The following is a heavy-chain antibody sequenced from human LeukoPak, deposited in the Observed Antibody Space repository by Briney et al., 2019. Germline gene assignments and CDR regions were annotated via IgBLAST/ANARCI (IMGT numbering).Heavy chain of an antibody. CDR2: ISAYNGNT. J-gene: IGHJ4*02. V-gene: IGHV1-18*04. D-gene: IGHD3-10*01. CDR3: ARDRYYYGSGSYGDY. CDR1: GYTFTSYG. Sequence: ASVKVSCKASGYTFTSYGISWVRQAPGQGLEWMGWISAYNGNTNYVQKLQGRVTMTTDTSTSTAYMELRSLRSDDTAVYYCARDRYYYGSGSYGDYWGQGTLVTVSS.